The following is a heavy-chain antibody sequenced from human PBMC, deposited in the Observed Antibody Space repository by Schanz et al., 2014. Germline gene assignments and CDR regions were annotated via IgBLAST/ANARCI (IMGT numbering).Heavy chain of an antibody. CDR3: VKDTNGGDSGNYHAFDV. V-gene: IGHV3-43*01. Sequence: EVQLVESGGVVAQPGGSLRLSCAASGFSFDDYTMHWVRQAPGKGLEWVSLIDRDGGHTYYADSVKGRFTISRDNANNTLDLQMKSLRPEDTALYYCVKDTNGGDSGNYHAFDVWGQGTRVTVSS. CDR1: GFSFDDYT. CDR2: IDRDGGHT. J-gene: IGHJ3*01. D-gene: IGHD4-17*01.